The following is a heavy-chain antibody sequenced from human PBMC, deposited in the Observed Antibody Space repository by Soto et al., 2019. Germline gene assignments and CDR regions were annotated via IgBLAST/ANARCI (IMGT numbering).Heavy chain of an antibody. CDR2: IWYDGSNK. D-gene: IGHD3-22*01. J-gene: IGHJ4*02. CDR3: ARDSYYYDSSGYYLPPDY. Sequence: GGSLRLSCAASGFTFSSYGMHWVRQAPGKGLEWVAVIWYDGSNKYYADSVKGRFTISRDNSKNTLYLQMNSLRAEDTAVYYCARDSYYYDSSGYYLPPDYWGQGTLVTVSS. CDR1: GFTFSSYG. V-gene: IGHV3-33*01.